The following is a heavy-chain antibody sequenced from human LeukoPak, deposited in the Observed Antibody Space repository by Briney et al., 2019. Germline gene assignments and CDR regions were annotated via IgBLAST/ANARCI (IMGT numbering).Heavy chain of an antibody. J-gene: IGHJ4*02. Sequence: PGGFLRLSCAASGFTFSSYSMNWVRQAPGKGLEWVSSISSSSSYIYYADSVKGRFTISRDNAKNSLYLQMNSLRAEDTAVYYCARELDYYDSSGRLDYWGQGTLVTVSS. CDR1: GFTFSSYS. CDR2: ISSSSSYI. D-gene: IGHD3-22*01. V-gene: IGHV3-21*01. CDR3: ARELDYYDSSGRLDY.